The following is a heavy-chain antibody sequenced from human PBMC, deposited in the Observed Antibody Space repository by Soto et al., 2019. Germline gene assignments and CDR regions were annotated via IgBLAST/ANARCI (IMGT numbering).Heavy chain of an antibody. CDR2: INHSGST. CDR1: GVSFSGYY. D-gene: IGHD2-15*01. Sequence: SETLSLTCAVYGVSFSGYYWSWIRQPPGKGLEWIGEINHSGSTNYNPSLKSRVTISVDTSKNQFSLKLSSVTAADTAVYYCARRPGPLYCSGGSCYNSWFDPWGQGTLVTVSS. V-gene: IGHV4-34*01. CDR3: ARRPGPLYCSGGSCYNSWFDP. J-gene: IGHJ5*02.